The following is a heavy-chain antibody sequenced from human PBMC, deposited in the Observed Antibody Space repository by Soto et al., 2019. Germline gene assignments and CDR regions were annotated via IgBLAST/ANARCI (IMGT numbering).Heavy chain of an antibody. CDR3: ARFKNRGGDYYTYSYYGMDV. D-gene: IGHD2-21*02. V-gene: IGHV4-34*01. J-gene: IGHJ6*02. CDR1: GASLSVYY. CDR2: INHSVST. Sequence: ATLSLTFAVCGASLSVYYWSWIRQPAGEGLEWVGEINHSVSTNCNPSLKSRVTRSVDTSKNQFYMKLSSLTAADTAVYYCARFKNRGGDYYTYSYYGMDVWGQGTTVTVSS.